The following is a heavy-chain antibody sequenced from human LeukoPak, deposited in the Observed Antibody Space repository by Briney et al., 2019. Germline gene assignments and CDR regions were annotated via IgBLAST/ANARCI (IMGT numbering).Heavy chain of an antibody. CDR3: ARDSVIHNLEYYYGSGSPIDY. J-gene: IGHJ4*02. V-gene: IGHV3-21*01. D-gene: IGHD3-10*01. Sequence: PGGSLRLSCAASGFTFSSYSMNWVRQAPGKGLEWVSSISSSSSYIYYADSVKGRFTISRDNAKNSLYLQMNSLRAEDTAVYYCARDSVIHNLEYYYGSGSPIDYWGQGTLVTVSS. CDR2: ISSSSSYI. CDR1: GFTFSSYS.